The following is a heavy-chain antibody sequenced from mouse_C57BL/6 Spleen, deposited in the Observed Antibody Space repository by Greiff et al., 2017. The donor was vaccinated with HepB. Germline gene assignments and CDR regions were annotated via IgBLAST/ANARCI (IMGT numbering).Heavy chain of an antibody. CDR3: TTTYYSNPWFAY. CDR2: IDPENGDT. CDR1: GFNIKDDY. Sequence: EVQLQQSGAELVRPGASVKLSCTASGFNIKDDYMHWVKQRPEQGLEWIGWIDPENGDTEYASKFQGKATITADTSSNTAYLQLSSLTSEDTAVDYCTTTYYSNPWFAYWGQGTLVTVSA. V-gene: IGHV14-4*01. J-gene: IGHJ3*01. D-gene: IGHD2-5*01.